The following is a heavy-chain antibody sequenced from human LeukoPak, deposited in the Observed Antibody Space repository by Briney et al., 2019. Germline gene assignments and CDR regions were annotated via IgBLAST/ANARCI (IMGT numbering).Heavy chain of an antibody. J-gene: IGHJ6*03. V-gene: IGHV1-69*05. CDR2: IIPIFGTA. CDR1: GGTFSSYA. Sequence: SVKVSCKASGGTFSSYAISWVRQAPGQGLEWMGGIIPIFGTANYAQKFQGRVTITTDESTSTAFMELSSLRSEDTAVYYCARGGSPYYYYMDVWGKGTTVTVSS. CDR3: ARGGSPYYYYMDV.